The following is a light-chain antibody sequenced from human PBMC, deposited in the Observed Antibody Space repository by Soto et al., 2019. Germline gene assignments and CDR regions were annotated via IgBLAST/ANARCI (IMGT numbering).Light chain of an antibody. CDR1: QSVGSY. CDR3: QRRDNWPAL. J-gene: IGKJ4*01. V-gene: IGKV3-11*01. Sequence: PGERATLSCRASQSVGSYLAWYQQRPGQSPRLLISEASKRATGIPARFSGSGSGTDFILTISSPEPEDSAVYYCQRRDNWPALFGGGTKVDIK. CDR2: EAS.